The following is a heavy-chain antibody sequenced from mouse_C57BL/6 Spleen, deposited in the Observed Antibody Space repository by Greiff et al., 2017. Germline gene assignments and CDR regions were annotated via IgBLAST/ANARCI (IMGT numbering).Heavy chain of an antibody. CDR3: ARRGLLRSLYAMDY. V-gene: IGHV5-12*01. Sequence: EVMLVESGGGLVQPGGSLKLSCAASGFTFSDYYMYWVRQTPEKRLEWVAYISNGGGSTYYPDTVKGRFTISRDNAKNTLYLQMSRLKSEDTAMYYCARRGLLRSLYAMDYWGQGTSVTVSS. CDR1: GFTFSDYY. J-gene: IGHJ4*01. CDR2: ISNGGGST. D-gene: IGHD1-1*01.